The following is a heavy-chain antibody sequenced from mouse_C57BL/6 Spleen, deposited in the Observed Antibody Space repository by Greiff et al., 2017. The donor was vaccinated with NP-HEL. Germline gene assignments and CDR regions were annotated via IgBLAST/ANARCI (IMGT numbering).Heavy chain of an antibody. CDR3: ARQLRLRYAMDY. Sequence: VKLMESGPELVKPGASVKISCKASGYTFTDYYINWVKQRPGQGLEWIGWIFPGSGSTYYNEKFKGKATLTVDKSSSTAYMLLSSLTSEDSAVYFCARQLRLRYAMDYWGQGTSVTVSS. V-gene: IGHV1-75*01. D-gene: IGHD3-2*02. J-gene: IGHJ4*01. CDR2: IFPGSGST. CDR1: GYTFTDYY.